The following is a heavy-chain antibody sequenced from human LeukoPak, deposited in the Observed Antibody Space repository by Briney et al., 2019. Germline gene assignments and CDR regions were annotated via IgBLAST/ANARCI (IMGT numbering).Heavy chain of an antibody. V-gene: IGHV3-30*02. D-gene: IGHD2-2*01. Sequence: GGSLRLSCAASGFTFSSYAMSWVRQAPGKRLEWVAFIPYDGGNKYYADSVKGRFTISRDNSKNTLYLQMNSLRAEDTAVYYCAKDSSPNWFDPWGQGTLVTVSS. CDR2: IPYDGGNK. CDR1: GFTFSSYA. CDR3: AKDSSPNWFDP. J-gene: IGHJ5*02.